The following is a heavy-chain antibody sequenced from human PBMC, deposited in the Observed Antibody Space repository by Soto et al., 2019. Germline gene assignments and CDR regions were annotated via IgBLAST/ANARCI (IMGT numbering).Heavy chain of an antibody. CDR2: INPNSGGT. V-gene: IGHV1-2*02. J-gene: IGHJ1*01. D-gene: IGHD6-6*01. Sequence: GASVKVSCKASGYTFTGYYMHWVRQAPGQGLEWMGWINPNSGGTNYAQKFQGRVTMNRETSISTAYMELYTLTSDDTAMYYCAREGSSSYNYFQHWGQRTLVAVSS. CDR1: GYTFTGYY. CDR3: AREGSSSYNYFQH.